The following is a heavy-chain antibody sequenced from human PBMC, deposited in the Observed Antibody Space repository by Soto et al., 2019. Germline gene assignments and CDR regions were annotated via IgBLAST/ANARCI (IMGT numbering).Heavy chain of an antibody. Sequence: QVQLVQSGAEVKKPGASVKVSCKASGYTFTSYGITWVRQAPGQGLEWMGWISPYNGNTNYAQKLQGRVTMTTDTSTSTGYRELRSLRSDDTAVYYCARVNYVLDYYGMAVWGQGTTVTVSS. J-gene: IGHJ6*02. CDR1: GYTFTSYG. CDR2: ISPYNGNT. CDR3: ARVNYVLDYYGMAV. V-gene: IGHV1-18*01. D-gene: IGHD1-7*01.